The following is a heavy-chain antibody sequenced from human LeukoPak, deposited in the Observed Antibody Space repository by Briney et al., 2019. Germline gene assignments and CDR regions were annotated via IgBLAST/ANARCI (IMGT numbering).Heavy chain of an antibody. D-gene: IGHD3-10*01. CDR1: GYTFTGYY. CDR2: ISAYNGNT. V-gene: IGHV1-18*04. J-gene: IGHJ4*02. Sequence: ASVKVSCKASGYTFTGYYMHWVRQAPGQGLEWMGWISAYNGNTNYAQKLQGRVTMTTDTSTSTAYMELRSLRSDDTAVYYCARDPAVISWFGELLHPSDYWGQGTLVTVSS. CDR3: ARDPAVISWFGELLHPSDY.